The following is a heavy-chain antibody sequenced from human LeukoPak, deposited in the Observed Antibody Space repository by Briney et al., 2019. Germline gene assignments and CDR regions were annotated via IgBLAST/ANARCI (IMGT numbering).Heavy chain of an antibody. J-gene: IGHJ6*03. Sequence: PGGSLRLSCAASGFTFNSYAMHWVRQAPGKGLEWVAVISYDGSNKYHIDSVKGRFTISRDNSKNTLYLQMNSLRAEDTAVYYCAKDWSSYSNYYYYYMDVWGKGTTVTVSS. V-gene: IGHV3-30*04. CDR3: AKDWSSYSNYYYYYMDV. CDR1: GFTFNSYA. D-gene: IGHD4-11*01. CDR2: ISYDGSNK.